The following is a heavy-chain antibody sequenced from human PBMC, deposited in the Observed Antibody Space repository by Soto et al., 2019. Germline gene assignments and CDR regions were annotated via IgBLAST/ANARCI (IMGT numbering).Heavy chain of an antibody. CDR2: INHSGST. J-gene: IGHJ5*02. D-gene: IGHD2-15*01. CDR1: GGSFSGYY. V-gene: IGHV4-34*01. CDR3: ARDLVAEAAPPPTLFAP. Sequence: PSETLSLTCAVYGGSFSGYYWSWIRQPPGKGLEWIGEINHSGSTNYNPSLKSRVTISVDTSTNQFSLKLGSVTAADTAVYYCARDLVAEAAPPPTLFAPWGQGTLVTVS.